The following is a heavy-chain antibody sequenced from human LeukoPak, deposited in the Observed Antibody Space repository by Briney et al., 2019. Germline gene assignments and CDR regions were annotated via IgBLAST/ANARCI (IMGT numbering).Heavy chain of an antibody. CDR1: GFTVSSNY. CDR2: IYSGGST. Sequence: GGSLRLSCAASGFTVSSNYMSWVRQAPGKGLEWVSVIYSGGSTYYADSVKGRLTISRDNSKNTLYLQMNSLRPEDTAVYYCAKDLNYDFWSGYSSRAFDMWGQGTMVTVSS. D-gene: IGHD3-3*01. J-gene: IGHJ3*02. V-gene: IGHV3-53*01. CDR3: AKDLNYDFWSGYSSRAFDM.